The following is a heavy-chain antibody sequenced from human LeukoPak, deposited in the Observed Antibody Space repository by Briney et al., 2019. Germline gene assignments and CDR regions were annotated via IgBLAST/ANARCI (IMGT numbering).Heavy chain of an antibody. V-gene: IGHV3-7*01. CDR2: IKQDGSEK. J-gene: IGHJ3*02. Sequence: GSLRLSCAASGFTFSSYRTSWVRQAPGKGLEWVANIKQDGSEKYYVDSVKGRFTISRDNAKNSLYLQMNSLRAEDTAVYYCARQAAADGFDIWGQGTMVTVSS. CDR1: GFTFSSYR. D-gene: IGHD6-13*01. CDR3: ARQAAADGFDI.